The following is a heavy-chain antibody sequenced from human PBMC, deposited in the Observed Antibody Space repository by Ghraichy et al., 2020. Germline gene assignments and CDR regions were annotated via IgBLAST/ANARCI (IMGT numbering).Heavy chain of an antibody. CDR2: FDPEDGET. Sequence: ASVKVSCKVSGYTLTELSMHWVRQAPGKGLEWMGGFDPEDGETIYAQKFQGRVTMTEDTSTDTAYMELSSLRSEDTAVYYCATDCSSTSCPPNYYYYYMDVWGKGTTVTVSS. J-gene: IGHJ6*03. D-gene: IGHD2-2*01. V-gene: IGHV1-24*01. CDR3: ATDCSSTSCPPNYYYYYMDV. CDR1: GYTLTELS.